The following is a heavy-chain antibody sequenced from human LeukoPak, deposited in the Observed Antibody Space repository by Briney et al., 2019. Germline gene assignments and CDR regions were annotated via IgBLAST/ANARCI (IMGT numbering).Heavy chain of an antibody. J-gene: IGHJ4*02. CDR1: GFTFSTHD. D-gene: IGHD3-10*01. Sequence: PGRSLRLSCAASGFTFSTHDMHWVRQVIGKGLECVSSIGTVDDTYYPDSVKGRFTISRENAKNSLYLQMNSLRAGDTAVYYCARGPRFGSGTYFPFDYWGQGTLVTVSS. V-gene: IGHV3-13*01. CDR2: IGTVDDT. CDR3: ARGPRFGSGTYFPFDY.